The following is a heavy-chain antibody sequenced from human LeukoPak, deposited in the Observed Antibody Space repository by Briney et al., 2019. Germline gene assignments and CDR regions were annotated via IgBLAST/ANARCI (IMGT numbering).Heavy chain of an antibody. D-gene: IGHD2-2*01. V-gene: IGHV1-46*01. CDR2: INPSDGST. CDR1: GGTFSSYA. CDR3: ARAYCSTTICPLDY. Sequence: ASVKVSCKASGGTFSSYAISWVRQAPGQGLEWMGIINPSDGSTSYAQKFQGRVTMTRDTSTSTVYMGLSSLRSEDTAVYYCARAYCSTTICPLDYWGQGTLVTASS. J-gene: IGHJ4*02.